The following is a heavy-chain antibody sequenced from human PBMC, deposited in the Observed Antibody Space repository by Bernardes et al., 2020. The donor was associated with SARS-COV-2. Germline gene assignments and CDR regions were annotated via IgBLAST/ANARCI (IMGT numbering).Heavy chain of an antibody. CDR1: GFSFNTYW. Sequence: VGSLRLSCAASGFSFNTYWMHWVRQVPGKGLVWVSHINSDGSRTNYADSVKGRFTIFRDNAKNTLYLQMNSLRAEDTAVYYCTRDPSGTSPAWGQGTLVTVSS. CDR2: INSDGSRT. J-gene: IGHJ5*02. V-gene: IGHV3-74*01. D-gene: IGHD1-1*01. CDR3: TRDPSGTSPA.